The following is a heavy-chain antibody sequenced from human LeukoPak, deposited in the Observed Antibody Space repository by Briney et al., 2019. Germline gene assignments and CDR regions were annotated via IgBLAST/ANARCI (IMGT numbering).Heavy chain of an antibody. V-gene: IGHV3-30*04. D-gene: IGHD3-3*01. CDR2: ISYDGSNK. CDR3: AXXXWXXDXWRXDYYYYYYMDV. Sequence: GGSLRLSCAASGFTFSSYAMHWVRQAPGKGLEWVAVISYDGSNKYYADSVKGRFTISRDNSKNTLYLQMNSLRAEDTDVYYCAXXXWXXDXWRXDYYYYYYMDVWGKGTTVTVSS. J-gene: IGHJ6*03. CDR1: GFTFSSYA.